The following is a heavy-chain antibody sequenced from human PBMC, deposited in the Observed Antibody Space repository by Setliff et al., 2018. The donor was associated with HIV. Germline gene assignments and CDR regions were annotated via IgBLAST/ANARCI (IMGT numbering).Heavy chain of an antibody. D-gene: IGHD1-26*01. CDR1: GSTFSSYS. J-gene: IGHJ4*02. Sequence: GGSLRLSCAASGSTFSSYSMNWVRQAPGKGLEWVSSISSSSTYIYYADSVRGRFTISRDNAKNSLYRQMNSLRAEDTAVYYCARVGVGATVFFDYWGQGTLVTVSS. V-gene: IGHV3-21*01. CDR2: ISSSSTYI. CDR3: ARVGVGATVFFDY.